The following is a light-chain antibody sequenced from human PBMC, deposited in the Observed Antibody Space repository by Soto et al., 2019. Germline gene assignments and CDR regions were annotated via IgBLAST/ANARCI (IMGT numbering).Light chain of an antibody. CDR3: QQSYSTPQVT. CDR2: AAS. J-gene: IGKJ4*01. CDR1: QSISSY. Sequence: DIQMTQYPSSLSASVGDRVTITCRASQSISSYLNWYQQKPGKAPKLLIYAASSLQSGVPSRFSGSGSGTDFTLTISSLQPEDFATYYCQQSYSTPQVTFGGGTKVEIK. V-gene: IGKV1-39*01.